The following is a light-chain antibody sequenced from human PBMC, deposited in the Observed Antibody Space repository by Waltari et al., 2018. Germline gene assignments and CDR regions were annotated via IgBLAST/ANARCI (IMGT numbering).Light chain of an antibody. CDR2: WAS. Sequence: DIVMTQSPDSLAVSLGERATLNCKSSQSVLYSSNNKNYLAWYQQKPGQPPKLLIYWASTRESGVPDRFSGSGSGTDFTLTISSLQAEDVAVYYCQQYSSIPITFGQGTRLEIK. CDR3: QQYSSIPIT. CDR1: QSVLYSSNNKNY. V-gene: IGKV4-1*01. J-gene: IGKJ5*01.